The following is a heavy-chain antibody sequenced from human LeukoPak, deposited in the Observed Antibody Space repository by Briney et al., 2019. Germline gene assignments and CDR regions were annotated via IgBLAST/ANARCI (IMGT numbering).Heavy chain of an antibody. J-gene: IGHJ6*03. CDR1: GGSISSSNW. CDR3: ARAPLGYCSGGSCYPGTILLDYYMDV. V-gene: IGHV4-4*02. CDR2: IYHSGST. Sequence: SETLSLTCAVSGGSISSSNWWSWVRQPPGKGLEWIGEIYHSGSTNYNPSLKSRVTISVDKSKNQFSLKLSSVTAADTAVYYCARAPLGYCSGGSCYPGTILLDYYMDVWGKGTTVTVSS. D-gene: IGHD2-15*01.